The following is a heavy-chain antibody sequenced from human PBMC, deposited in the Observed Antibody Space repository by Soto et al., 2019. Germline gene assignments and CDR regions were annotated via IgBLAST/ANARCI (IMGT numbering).Heavy chain of an antibody. CDR2: MNPNSGNT. V-gene: IGHV1-8*01. CDR3: ARGIVVVPAAMRDYYYYYYMDV. D-gene: IGHD2-2*01. J-gene: IGHJ6*03. CDR1: GYTFTSYD. Sequence: ASVKVSCKASGYTFTSYDINWVRQATGQGLEWMGWMNPNSGNTGYAQKFQGRVTMTRNTSISTAYMELSSLRSEDTAVYYCARGIVVVPAAMRDYYYYYYMDVWGKGTTVTVSS.